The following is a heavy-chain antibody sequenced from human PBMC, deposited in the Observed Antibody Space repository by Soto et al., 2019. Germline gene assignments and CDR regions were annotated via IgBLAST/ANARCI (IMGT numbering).Heavy chain of an antibody. J-gene: IGHJ4*02. CDR1: GYTFTSYA. CDR2: INAGNGNT. Sequence: ASVKVSCKASGYTFTSYAMHWVRQAPGQRLEWMGWINAGNGNTKYSQKFQGRVTITRDTSASTAYMELSSLRSEDTAVYYCARDGTYCSGGSCYSEFDYWGQGTLVTVSS. D-gene: IGHD2-15*01. V-gene: IGHV1-3*01. CDR3: ARDGTYCSGGSCYSEFDY.